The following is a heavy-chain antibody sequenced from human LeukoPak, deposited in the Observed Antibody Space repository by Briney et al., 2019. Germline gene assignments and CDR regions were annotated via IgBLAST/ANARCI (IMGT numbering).Heavy chain of an antibody. D-gene: IGHD6-19*01. Sequence: PGGSLRLSCAASGFTFSSYAMSWVRQAPGKGLEWVSAISGSGGSTYYADSAKGRFTISRDNSKNTLYLQMNSLRAEDTAVYYCAKDGRHSSGWYNCWGQGTLVTVSS. J-gene: IGHJ4*02. CDR3: AKDGRHSSGWYNC. V-gene: IGHV3-23*01. CDR2: ISGSGGST. CDR1: GFTFSSYA.